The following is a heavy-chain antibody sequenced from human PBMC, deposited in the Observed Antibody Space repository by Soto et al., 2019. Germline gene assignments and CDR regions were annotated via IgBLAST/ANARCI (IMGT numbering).Heavy chain of an antibody. Sequence: DVQLLESGGGLVQPGGSLRLSCAASGFTCSDYAMTWVRQAPGKGPEWVSSIGGVGTDRYYADSVKGRFTISRDNSKNTLFLQMSSLRSDDTAVYYCAKDAVPYNGKWDWFDPWGQGTLVTVSS. CDR1: GFTCSDYA. CDR2: IGGVGTDR. V-gene: IGHV3-23*01. J-gene: IGHJ5*02. D-gene: IGHD1-20*01. CDR3: AKDAVPYNGKWDWFDP.